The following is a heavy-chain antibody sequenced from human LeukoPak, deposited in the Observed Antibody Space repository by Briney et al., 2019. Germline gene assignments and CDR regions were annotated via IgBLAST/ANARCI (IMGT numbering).Heavy chain of an antibody. D-gene: IGHD3-10*01. V-gene: IGHV3-64*02. J-gene: IGHJ6*03. Sequence: GGSLRLSCAASGFTFSSYGMHWVRQAPGKGLEYVAAIRSDGGSTYYADSVKGRFTISRDNSKNTLYLQMGCVSAEDMAVYYCARPRSYYYGSGSYMDVWRKGPTVTV. CDR3: ARPRSYYYGSGSYMDV. CDR1: GFTFSSYG. CDR2: IRSDGGST.